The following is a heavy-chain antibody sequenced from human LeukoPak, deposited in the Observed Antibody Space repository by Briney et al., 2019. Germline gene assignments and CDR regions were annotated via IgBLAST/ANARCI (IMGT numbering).Heavy chain of an antibody. CDR3: ARAAENYGGRFDS. Sequence: GGSLRLSCAASGFTFRTSGMNWVRQAPGKGLEWVSYISSSGTTISYAQSVKGRFTITRDNAQNSLTLHMNTLRADDTAVYYCARAAENYGGRFDSWGQGTLVTVSS. CDR1: GFTFRTSG. D-gene: IGHD3-16*01. V-gene: IGHV3-48*01. CDR2: ISSSGTTI. J-gene: IGHJ4*02.